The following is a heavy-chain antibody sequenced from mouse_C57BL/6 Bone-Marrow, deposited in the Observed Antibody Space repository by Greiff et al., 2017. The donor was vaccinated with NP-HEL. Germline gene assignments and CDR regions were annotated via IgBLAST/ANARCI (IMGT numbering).Heavy chain of an antibody. J-gene: IGHJ4*01. CDR1: GYTFTDYY. Sequence: VQLQQSGPELVKPGASVKISCKASGYTFTDYYMNWVKQSHGKSLEWIGDINPNNGGTSYNQKFKGKATLTVDKSSSTAYMELRSLTSEDSAVYYCARGYDYYAMDYWGQGTSVTVSS. V-gene: IGHV1-26*01. CDR3: ARGYDYYAMDY. CDR2: INPNNGGT.